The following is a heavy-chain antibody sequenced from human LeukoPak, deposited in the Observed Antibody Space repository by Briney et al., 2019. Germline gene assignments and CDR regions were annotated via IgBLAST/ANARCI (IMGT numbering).Heavy chain of an antibody. CDR1: GFTFSSYA. Sequence: PGGSLRLSCAASGFTFSSYAMSWVRQAPGKGLEWVSAISGSGGSTYYADSVKGRFTTSRDNSKNTLYLQMNSLRAEDTAVYYCAKDIVVVVAATPLYWGQGTLVTVSS. CDR3: AKDIVVVVAATPLY. V-gene: IGHV3-23*01. J-gene: IGHJ4*02. CDR2: ISGSGGST. D-gene: IGHD2-15*01.